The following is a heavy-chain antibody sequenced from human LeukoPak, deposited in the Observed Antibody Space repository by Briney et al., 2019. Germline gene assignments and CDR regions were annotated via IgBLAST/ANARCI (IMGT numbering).Heavy chain of an antibody. CDR1: GFTFSSYW. V-gene: IGHV3-7*01. CDR3: AELGITMIGGV. J-gene: IGHJ6*04. CDR2: IKKDGSEK. Sequence: PTGGSLRLSCAASGFTFSSYWMSWVRQAPGKGLEWVANIKKDGSEKYYVDSVKGRFTISRDNAKNSLYLQMNSLRAEDTAVYYCAELGITMIGGVWGKGTTVTISS. D-gene: IGHD3-10*02.